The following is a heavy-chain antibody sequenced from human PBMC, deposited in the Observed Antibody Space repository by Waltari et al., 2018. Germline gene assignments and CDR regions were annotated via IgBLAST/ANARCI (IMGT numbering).Heavy chain of an antibody. CDR3: TRPSIRPLWRDY. CDR1: GFTFSGSA. D-gene: IGHD6-6*01. V-gene: IGHV3-73*02. J-gene: IGHJ4*02. CDR2: IRSKANRYGT. Sequence: EVQLVESGGGLVQPGGSLKLSCAASGFTFSGSAMHWVRQASGKGLEWVGRIRSKANRYGTVYAGSVKGRFTISRDDSKNTAYLQMNSLKTEDTAVYYCTRPSIRPLWRDYWGQGTLVTVSS.